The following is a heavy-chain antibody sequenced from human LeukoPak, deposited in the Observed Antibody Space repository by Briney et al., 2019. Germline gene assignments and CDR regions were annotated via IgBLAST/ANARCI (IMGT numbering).Heavy chain of an antibody. CDR1: AGSVSTYY. V-gene: IGHV4-59*02. J-gene: IGHJ4*02. CDR2: VYYSGST. Sequence: SETLSLTCTVSAGSVSTYYWSWIRQPPGKGLEWIGYVYYSGSTNYNPSLKSRVTISVDTSKNQFSLKLSSVTAADTAVYYCARDSSGWYYFDYWGQGTLVTVSS. CDR3: ARDSSGWYYFDY. D-gene: IGHD6-19*01.